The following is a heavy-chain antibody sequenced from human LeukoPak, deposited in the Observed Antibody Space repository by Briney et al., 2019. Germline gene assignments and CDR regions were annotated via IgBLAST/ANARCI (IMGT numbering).Heavy chain of an antibody. CDR1: GFTVSSNY. J-gene: IGHJ4*02. V-gene: IGHV3-21*01. CDR2: IFSSSTYI. Sequence: PGGSLRLSCAASGFTVSSNYMSWVRQAPGKGLEWVSFIFSSSTYIYYTDSVKGRFTISRDNAKNSLYLQMNSLRAEDTAVYYCARDFYDGFALDYWGQGTLVTVSS. D-gene: IGHD2/OR15-2a*01. CDR3: ARDFYDGFALDY.